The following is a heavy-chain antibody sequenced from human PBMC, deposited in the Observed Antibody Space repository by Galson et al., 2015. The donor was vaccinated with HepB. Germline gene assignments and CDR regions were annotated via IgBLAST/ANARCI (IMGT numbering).Heavy chain of an antibody. Sequence: SLRLSCAASGFNFNSYAMTWVRQAPGKGLEGVSSISGSGENTYYADSVKGRFTISRDNPMNTLYLQMNSLTVEDTAVYYCAKDRRTSGVWSDDYWGQGSLVTVSS. D-gene: IGHD2-8*01. J-gene: IGHJ4*02. V-gene: IGHV3-23*01. CDR1: GFNFNSYA. CDR3: AKDRRTSGVWSDDY. CDR2: ISGSGENT.